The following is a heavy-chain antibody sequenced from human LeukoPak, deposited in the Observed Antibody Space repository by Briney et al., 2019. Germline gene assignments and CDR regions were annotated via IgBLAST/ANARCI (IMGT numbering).Heavy chain of an antibody. Sequence: PGGSLRLSCAASGFTVSSNYMSWARQAPGKGLEWVSVIYSGGSTYYADSVKGRFTISRDNSKNTLYLQMNSLRAEDTAVYYCARDRDGGNSGSDWGQGTLVTVSS. CDR3: ARDRDGGNSGSD. CDR1: GFTVSSNY. D-gene: IGHD4-23*01. CDR2: IYSGGST. V-gene: IGHV3-53*01. J-gene: IGHJ4*02.